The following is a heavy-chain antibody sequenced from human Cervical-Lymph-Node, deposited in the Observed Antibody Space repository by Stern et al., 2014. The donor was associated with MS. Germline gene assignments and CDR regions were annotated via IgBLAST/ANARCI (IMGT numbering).Heavy chain of an antibody. V-gene: IGHV1-2*02. CDR1: GYTFTGYY. D-gene: IGHD5-12*01. J-gene: IGHJ4*02. CDR3: AREMASGYDLPDY. Sequence: VQLVESGAEVKKPGASEKVSCKASGYTFTGYYMHWVRQAPGQGLEWMGWINPKGGGTNYAQKFQGRVTMTRDTSISTAYMELNRLRSDDTAVYYCAREMASGYDLPDYWGQGTLVIVSS. CDR2: INPKGGGT.